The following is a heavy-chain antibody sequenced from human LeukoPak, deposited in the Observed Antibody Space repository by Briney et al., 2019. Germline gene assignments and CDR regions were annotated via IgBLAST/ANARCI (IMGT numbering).Heavy chain of an antibody. CDR3: ARDSGHDYGDYVSFYYMDV. D-gene: IGHD4-17*01. CDR1: GGSISGSTYY. J-gene: IGHJ6*03. Sequence: SETLSLTCTVSGGSISGSTYYWGWIRQTPGKGLEWIGSIYYSGSTYYNPSLKSRVTISVDTSKNQFSLKLSSVTAADTAVYYCARDSGHDYGDYVSFYYMDVWGKGTTVTVSS. CDR2: IYYSGST. V-gene: IGHV4-39*07.